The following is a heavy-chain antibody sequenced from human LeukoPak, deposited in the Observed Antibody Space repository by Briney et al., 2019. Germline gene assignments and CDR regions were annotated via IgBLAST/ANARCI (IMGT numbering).Heavy chain of an antibody. CDR3: ARGNYYESSGYSLFDY. CDR1: GYTFTNYA. CDR2: INTNTGNP. V-gene: IGHV7-4-1*02. D-gene: IGHD3-22*01. Sequence: ASVKVSCKTSGYTFTNYAMNWVRQAPGQELEWMGWINTNTGNPTYAQGFTGRFVFSLDTSVSTTYLQISSLKAEDTAVYYCARGNYYESSGYSLFDYWGQGTLVTVSS. J-gene: IGHJ4*02.